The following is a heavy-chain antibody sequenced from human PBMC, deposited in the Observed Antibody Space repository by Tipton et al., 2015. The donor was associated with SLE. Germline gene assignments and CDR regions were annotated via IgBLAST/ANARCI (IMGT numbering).Heavy chain of an antibody. Sequence: TLSLTCTVSGVSITSGGYYWSWIRQRPGRGLEWIGYIYFTGDTYYNPSLKSRVTMSVDTSDNKFSLKLSSVTAADTAIYYCARGGYYDAPDFWGQGTLVTVSS. J-gene: IGHJ4*02. CDR1: GVSITSGGYY. CDR2: IYFTGDT. V-gene: IGHV4-31*03. D-gene: IGHD3-3*01. CDR3: ARGGYYDAPDF.